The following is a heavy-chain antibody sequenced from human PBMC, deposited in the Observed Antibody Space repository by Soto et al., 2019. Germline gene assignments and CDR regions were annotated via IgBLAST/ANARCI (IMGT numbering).Heavy chain of an antibody. Sequence: PSETLSLTCAVYGGSFSGYYWSWIRQPPGQGLEWIGYFYYSGNTYYIPSLKSRVTISVDASKNHLYLRLTSVTAADTAVYYCARSIAVDAFDIWGQGTMVTVSS. V-gene: IGHV4-59*08. CDR1: GGSFSGYY. D-gene: IGHD6-19*01. CDR2: FYYSGNT. CDR3: ARSIAVDAFDI. J-gene: IGHJ3*02.